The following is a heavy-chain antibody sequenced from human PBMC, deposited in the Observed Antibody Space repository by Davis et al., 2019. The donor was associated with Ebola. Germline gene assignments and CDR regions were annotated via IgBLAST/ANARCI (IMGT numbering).Heavy chain of an antibody. CDR2: IYYTGSA. J-gene: IGHJ4*02. CDR3: SERGSSV. D-gene: IGHD3-10*01. Sequence: PSETLSLTCTVSGVSISRHYWSWIRQPPGKRLEWIGSIYYTGSAYYNSSLASRATISVDTSKNQFSLKLTSVTAADTAMYYYSERGSSVWGQGTLVTVSS. CDR1: GVSISRHY. V-gene: IGHV4-59*03.